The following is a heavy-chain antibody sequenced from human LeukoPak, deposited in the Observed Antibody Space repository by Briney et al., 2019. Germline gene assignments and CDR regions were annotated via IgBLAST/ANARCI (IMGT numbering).Heavy chain of an antibody. CDR3: AKDGDCSSSTCYYFDY. J-gene: IGHJ4*02. V-gene: IGHV3-30*02. CDR1: GFSFSNYG. Sequence: GGSLRLSCAASGFSFSNYGMHWVRQAPGKGLEWVAFIRYDGDKKYNEDSVKGRFTISRDNSKNTLYLQMNSLRVEDTALYYCAKDGDCSSSTCYYFDYWGQGALVTVSS. CDR2: IRYDGDKK. D-gene: IGHD2-2*03.